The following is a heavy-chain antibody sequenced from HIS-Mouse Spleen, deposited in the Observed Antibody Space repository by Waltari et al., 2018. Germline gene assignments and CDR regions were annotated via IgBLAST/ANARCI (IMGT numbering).Heavy chain of an antibody. D-gene: IGHD6-13*01. CDR3: AREIPYSSSWYDWYFDL. J-gene: IGHJ2*01. Sequence: QLQLQESGPGLVKPSETLSLTCTVSGGSISSSSYYWGWIRQPPGKGLEWIWSIYYRESTHYNPSTKSRVTRSVDTSKNQFSLKLSSVTAADTAVYYCAREIPYSSSWYDWYFDLWGRGTLVTVSS. CDR1: GGSISSSSYY. CDR2: IYYREST. V-gene: IGHV4-39*07.